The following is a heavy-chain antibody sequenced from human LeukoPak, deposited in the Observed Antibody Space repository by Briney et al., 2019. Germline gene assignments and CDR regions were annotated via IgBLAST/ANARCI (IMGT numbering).Heavy chain of an antibody. CDR3: ARADDSSGYLNPFDY. D-gene: IGHD3-22*01. V-gene: IGHV3-21*01. J-gene: IGHJ4*02. CDR2: ISSSSSYI. Sequence: GGSLRLSCAASGFIFSSYSMNWVRQAPWKGLEWVSSISSSSSYIYYADSVKGRFTISRDNAKNSLYLQMNSLRAEDTAVYYCARADDSSGYLNPFDYWGQGTLVTVSS. CDR1: GFIFSSYS.